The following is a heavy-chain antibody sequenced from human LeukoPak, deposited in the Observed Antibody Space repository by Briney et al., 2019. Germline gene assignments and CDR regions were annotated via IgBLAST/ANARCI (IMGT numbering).Heavy chain of an antibody. CDR2: IQPGDSDT. CDR1: GYSFTTYW. CDR3: ARHGDRGGRNWFDP. V-gene: IGHV5-51*01. Sequence: GESLKISCKGSGYSFTTYWIGWVRQMPGKGLEWMGVIQPGDSDTRYSPSFRGQVTISADKSVSTAYLQWSSLKASDTAIYYCARHGDRGGRNWFDPWGQGTLVTVSS. J-gene: IGHJ5*02. D-gene: IGHD2-21*02.